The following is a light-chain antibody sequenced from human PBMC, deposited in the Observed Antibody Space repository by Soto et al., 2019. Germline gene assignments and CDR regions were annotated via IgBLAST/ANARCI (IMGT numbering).Light chain of an antibody. CDR1: QSISSR. CDR2: DAS. J-gene: IGKJ1*01. Sequence: DIQMTQSPSTLSASLGDRVTITCRASQSISSRLACYQQKPGKATKFLVYDASNLESGVPSRFSGSGYGTEFTLTISSMQTDDFATYYCQQYNSYSVTFGQGTKVDI. CDR3: QQYNSYSVT. V-gene: IGKV1-5*01.